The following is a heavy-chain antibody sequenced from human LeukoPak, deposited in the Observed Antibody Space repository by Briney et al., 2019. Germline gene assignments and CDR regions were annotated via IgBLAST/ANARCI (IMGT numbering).Heavy chain of an antibody. V-gene: IGHV5-51*01. CDR2: IYPGDSDT. CDR3: ARPGMVRGVLNWFDP. Sequence: GESLKISCKGSGYSFTSYWIGWVRQMPGKGLEWMGIIYPGDSDTRYSPPFQGQVTISADKSISTAYLQWSSLKASDTAMYYCARPGMVRGVLNWFDPWGQGTLVTVSS. CDR1: GYSFTSYW. J-gene: IGHJ5*02. D-gene: IGHD3-10*01.